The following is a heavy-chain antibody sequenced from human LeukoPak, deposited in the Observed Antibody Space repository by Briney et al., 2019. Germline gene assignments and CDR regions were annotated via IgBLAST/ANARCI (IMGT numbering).Heavy chain of an antibody. V-gene: IGHV5-51*01. D-gene: IGHD5-18*01. Sequence: GESLKISCKGSGYSFTSYWIGWVRQMPGKGLEWMGIIYPGDSDTRYSPSFQGQVTISADKSISTAYLQWSSLKASGTAMYYCARRGVDTAMVSYWYFDLWGRGTLVTVSS. J-gene: IGHJ2*01. CDR3: ARRGVDTAMVSYWYFDL. CDR2: IYPGDSDT. CDR1: GYSFTSYW.